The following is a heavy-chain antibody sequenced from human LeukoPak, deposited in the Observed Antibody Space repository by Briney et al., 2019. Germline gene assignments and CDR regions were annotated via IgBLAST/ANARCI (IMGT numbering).Heavy chain of an antibody. CDR2: IISSGSTI. J-gene: IGHJ4*02. Sequence: PGGSLRLSCAASGFTFSDYYMSWIRQAPGKGLEWCVSIISSGSTIYYAASVKGRSTISRDNAKNSLYLQMNSLRAEDTAVYYCARDTRMITFGGVIVPTFDYWGQGTLVTVSS. V-gene: IGHV3-11*01. CDR1: GFTFSDYY. D-gene: IGHD3-16*02. CDR3: ARDTRMITFGGVIVPTFDY.